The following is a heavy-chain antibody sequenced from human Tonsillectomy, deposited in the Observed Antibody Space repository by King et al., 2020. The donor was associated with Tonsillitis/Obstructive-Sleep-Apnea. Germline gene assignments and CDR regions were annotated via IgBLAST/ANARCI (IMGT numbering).Heavy chain of an antibody. V-gene: IGHV1-69*13. CDR2: IVPIFDTA. CDR1: GGTFSTYG. CDR3: ARPGNINSAEHFQH. J-gene: IGHJ1*01. Sequence: QLVQSGPEVKKPGSSVKVSCKLSGGTFSTYGISWVRQAPGQGLEWMGAIVPIFDTAKYTQKFQGRVTITAHESASTAYMEVTSLRSEDTAVYYCARPGNINSAEHFQHWGQGTLVFVSS. D-gene: IGHD2/OR15-2a*01.